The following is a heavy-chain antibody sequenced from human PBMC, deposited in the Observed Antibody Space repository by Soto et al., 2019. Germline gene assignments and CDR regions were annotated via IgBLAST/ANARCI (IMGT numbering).Heavy chain of an antibody. J-gene: IGHJ4*02. CDR3: ATDPIVGGNRGSDC. V-gene: IGHV1-69-2*01. D-gene: IGHD1-26*01. CDR1: GYTFTDYY. CDR2: VDPEDGQT. Sequence: EVQLVQSGAEVKNPGATVRISCRISGYTFTDYYIHWVQQTPGKGLQWVGLVDPEDGQTVYAETFQGRVTIVADTSTHTVFMDLSSLTSDDTAVYYCATDPIVGGNRGSDCWGRGTLVTVYS.